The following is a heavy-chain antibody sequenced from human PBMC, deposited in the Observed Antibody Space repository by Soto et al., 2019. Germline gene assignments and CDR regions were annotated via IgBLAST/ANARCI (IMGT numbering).Heavy chain of an antibody. J-gene: IGHJ6*02. Sequence: EVQLLESGGGLVQPGGSLRLSCAASGLTFSSYAMSWVRKAPGKGLEWVSAISGRGGSTYYADSVKGRFTISRDNSKNTLYLQMNSLRAEDTAVYYCAKFRRHYYYYGMDVWGQGTTVTVSS. CDR2: ISGRGGST. V-gene: IGHV3-23*01. CDR3: AKFRRHYYYYGMDV. D-gene: IGHD6-25*01. CDR1: GLTFSSYA.